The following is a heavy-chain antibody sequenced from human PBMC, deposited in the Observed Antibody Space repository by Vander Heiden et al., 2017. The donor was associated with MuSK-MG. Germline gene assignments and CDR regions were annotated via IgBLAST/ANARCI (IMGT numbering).Heavy chain of an antibody. CDR1: GYTFTSYD. CDR3: VSDWLRGAEYLQQ. Sequence: QVQLVQSGAEVKKPGASVKVSCKASGYTFTSYDINWVRQATGQGLEWMGWMNPNSGHTGYAQKFQGRVTMTRNTSISTAYMELSSLRSEDAAVYYCVSDWLRGAEYLQQWGQGTLVTVSS. V-gene: IGHV1-8*01. J-gene: IGHJ1*01. CDR2: MNPNSGHT. D-gene: IGHD3-9*01.